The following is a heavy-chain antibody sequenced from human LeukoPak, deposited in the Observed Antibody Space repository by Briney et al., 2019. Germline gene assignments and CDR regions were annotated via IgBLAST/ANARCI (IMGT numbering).Heavy chain of an antibody. CDR2: INPIFGTA. J-gene: IGHJ6*02. CDR3: ARDSSGWYVLKGMDV. D-gene: IGHD6-19*01. Sequence: ASVKVSCKASGGTFSSYAISWVRQAPGQGLEWMGGINPIFGTANYAQKFQGRVTITADESTSTAYMELSSLRSEDTAVYYCARDSSGWYVLKGMDVWGQGTTVTVSS. CDR1: GGTFSSYA. V-gene: IGHV1-69*01.